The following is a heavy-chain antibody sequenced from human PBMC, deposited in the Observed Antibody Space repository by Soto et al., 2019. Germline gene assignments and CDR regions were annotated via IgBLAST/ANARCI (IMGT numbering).Heavy chain of an antibody. D-gene: IGHD5-12*01. V-gene: IGHV1-69*06. J-gene: IGHJ5*02. Sequence: SVKVSSNASGATFSSYAISWVRQAPGQGLEWMGGIIPIFGTANYAQKFQGRVTITADKSTSTAYMELSSLRSEDTAVYYCARDLRDRDGYNYIYVSWGQGTLVTVSS. CDR3: ARDLRDRDGYNYIYVS. CDR2: IIPIFGTA. CDR1: GATFSSYA.